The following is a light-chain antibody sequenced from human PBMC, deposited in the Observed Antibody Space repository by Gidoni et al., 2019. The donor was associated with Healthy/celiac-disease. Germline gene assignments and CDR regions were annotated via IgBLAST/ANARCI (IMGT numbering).Light chain of an antibody. V-gene: IGKV1-39*01. J-gene: IGKJ1*01. CDR3: QQSYSTPRT. CDR2: AAS. CDR1: QSISSY. Sequence: DIQMPQSPSSVSASVGDRVTITYRASQSISSYLNWYQQKPGKAPKLLIYAASSLQSGVPSRFSGSGSGTDVTRTISSLQPEDFATYYCQQSYSTPRTFGQGTKVEIK.